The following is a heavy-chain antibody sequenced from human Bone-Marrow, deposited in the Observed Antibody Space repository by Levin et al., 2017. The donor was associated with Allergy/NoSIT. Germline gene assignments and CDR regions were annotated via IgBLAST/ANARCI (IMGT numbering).Heavy chain of an antibody. CDR3: ARMLASMARELRRRPLDI. V-gene: IGHV3-30*04. Sequence: PGGSLRLSCAASGFNLAGFAMHWVRQAPGKGLEWVAVISYDGSNSYYSDSVKGRFTISRDNANSSVVLEVASLRAEDTAVYYCARMLASMARELRRRPLDIWGQGTRVIVSS. CDR1: GFNLAGFA. CDR2: ISYDGSNS. J-gene: IGHJ3*02. D-gene: IGHD3-10*01.